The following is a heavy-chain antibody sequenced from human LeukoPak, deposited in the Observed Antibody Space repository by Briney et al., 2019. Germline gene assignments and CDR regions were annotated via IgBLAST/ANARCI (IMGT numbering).Heavy chain of an antibody. J-gene: IGHJ3*02. CDR3: ARDGRLYDSGGYSVFAAFDI. D-gene: IGHD3-22*01. CDR2: IIPIYGAT. CDR1: GGTVSHSA. V-gene: IGHV1-69*13. Sequence: VRVSCKAAGGTVSHSAISWGRQAPGQGGEGRGEIIPIYGATNYAHRFQDRVTITSDASTLSVDLSSLRSEDTAMYYCARDGRLYDSGGYSVFAAFDIWGQGTMVTVSS.